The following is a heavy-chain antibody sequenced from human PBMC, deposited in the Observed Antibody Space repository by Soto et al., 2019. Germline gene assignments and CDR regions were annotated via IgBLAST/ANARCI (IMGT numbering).Heavy chain of an antibody. J-gene: IGHJ4*02. V-gene: IGHV1-18*04. CDR1: GYTFTTYG. CDR2: ISPHTGKT. Sequence: ASVKVSCKTSGYTFTTYGISWVRQAPEQGLAWMGWISPHTGKTDYAQNFQGRVTMTTDTSTNTAYMELKSLRSDDTAVYYCAVNSGRQFDFWRQGTLVTVSS. CDR3: AVNSGRQFDF. D-gene: IGHD5-12*01.